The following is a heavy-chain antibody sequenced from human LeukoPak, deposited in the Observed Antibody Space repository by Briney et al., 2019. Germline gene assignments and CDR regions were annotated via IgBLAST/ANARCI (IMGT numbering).Heavy chain of an antibody. CDR2: INPNSGGT. CDR3: ARSRYCSSTSCYYSDD. J-gene: IGHJ4*02. CDR1: GYTFTGYY. V-gene: IGHV1-2*02. Sequence: ASVKVSCKASGYTFTGYYMHWVRQAPGQELGWMGWINPNSGGTNYAQKLQGRVTMTRHTPLHTAYMELSRLRSDDTAVYYCARSRYCSSTSCYYSDDGSQGTLVTASS. D-gene: IGHD2-2*01.